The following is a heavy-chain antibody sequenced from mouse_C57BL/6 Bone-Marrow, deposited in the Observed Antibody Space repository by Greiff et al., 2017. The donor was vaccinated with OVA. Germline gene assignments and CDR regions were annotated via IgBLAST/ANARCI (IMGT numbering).Heavy chain of an antibody. J-gene: IGHJ3*01. V-gene: IGHV7-1*01. Sequence: EVKLVESGGGLVQSGRSLRLSCAPSGFTFSDFYMEWVRQAPGKGLEWIAASRNKANDYTTEYSASVKGRFIVSRDTSQSILYLQMNALRAEDTAIYYCARDALITTVVAPFAYWGQGTLVTVSA. D-gene: IGHD1-1*01. CDR1: GFTFSDFY. CDR3: ARDALITTVVAPFAY. CDR2: SRNKANDYTT.